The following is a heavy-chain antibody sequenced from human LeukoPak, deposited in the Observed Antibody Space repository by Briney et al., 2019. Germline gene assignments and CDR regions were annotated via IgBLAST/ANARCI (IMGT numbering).Heavy chain of an antibody. CDR3: ARYESRGSASTKLVY. D-gene: IGHD6-19*01. Sequence: SETLSLTCAVSGYSLGKYYYLGWIRQSPGKGLEWIGRIYGRASTSYNPSLMNRVTMSVDTSKNHFSLQLTSVTAADTAVYYCARYESRGSASTKLVYLGPGIQVTVSS. J-gene: IGHJ4*02. V-gene: IGHV4-38-2*01. CDR1: GYSLGKYYY. CDR2: IYGRAST.